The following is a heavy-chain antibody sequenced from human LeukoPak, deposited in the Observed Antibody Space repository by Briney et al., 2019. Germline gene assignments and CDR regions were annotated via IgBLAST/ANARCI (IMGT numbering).Heavy chain of an antibody. CDR2: IWYDRSNK. CDR1: GFTFSSYG. J-gene: IGHJ4*02. Sequence: PGRSLRLSCAASGFTFSSYGMHWVRQAPGKGLEWVAVIWYDRSNKYYADSVKGRFTISRDNSKNTLYLQMNSLRAEDTAVYYCAKGMRVVVPAAMDYWGQGTLVTVSS. D-gene: IGHD2-2*01. V-gene: IGHV3-33*06. CDR3: AKGMRVVVPAAMDY.